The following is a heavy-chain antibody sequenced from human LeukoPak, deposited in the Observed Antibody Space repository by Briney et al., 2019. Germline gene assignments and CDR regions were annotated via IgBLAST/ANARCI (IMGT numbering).Heavy chain of an antibody. CDR1: GYTFTSYG. V-gene: IGHV1-18*01. J-gene: IGHJ6*03. D-gene: IGHD4-17*01. Sequence: ASVKVSCKASGYTFTSYGISWVRQAPGQGLEWMGWISAYNGNTNYAQKLQGRVTMTKDTSMSTAYMELRSLRSDDTAVYYCARIDYGRYYYMDVWGKGTTVTVS. CDR3: ARIDYGRYYYMDV. CDR2: ISAYNGNT.